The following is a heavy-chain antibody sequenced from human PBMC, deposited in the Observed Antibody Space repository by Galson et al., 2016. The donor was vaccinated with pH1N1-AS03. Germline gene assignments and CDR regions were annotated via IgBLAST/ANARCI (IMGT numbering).Heavy chain of an antibody. Sequence: APGKGLEWIATVSARGTTYHNPSLDSRLTISLDTSKNHFSLTLTSVTAADTAMYYCARDRRDCSGGSCSQDGWFDPWGQGTLVVVSS. V-gene: IGHV4-39*07. CDR3: ARDRRDCSGGSCSQDGWFDP. CDR2: VSARGTT. D-gene: IGHD2-15*01. J-gene: IGHJ5*02.